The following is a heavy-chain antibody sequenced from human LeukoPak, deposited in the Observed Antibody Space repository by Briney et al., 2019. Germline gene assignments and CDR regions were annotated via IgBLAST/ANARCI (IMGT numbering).Heavy chain of an antibody. D-gene: IGHD3-3*01. V-gene: IGHV4-39*07. Sequence: PSQTLSLTCTVSGGSISSGSYYWGRIRQPPGKGLEWIGNIYHSGSTYYNPSLKSRVTISVDTSKNQFSLRLSSVTAADTAVYYCARGFSAFDIWGQGTMVTVSS. CDR2: IYHSGST. CDR1: GGSISSGSYY. J-gene: IGHJ3*02. CDR3: ARGFSAFDI.